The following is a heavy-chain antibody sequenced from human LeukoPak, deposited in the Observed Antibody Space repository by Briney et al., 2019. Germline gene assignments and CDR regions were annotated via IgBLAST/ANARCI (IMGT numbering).Heavy chain of an antibody. J-gene: IGHJ6*02. CDR1: GFTFSIYW. CDR2: IKQDGSEK. CDR3: ARDRRVAQLIYYYYGMDV. Sequence: GGSLRLSCAASGFTFSIYWMSWVRQAPGKGLEWVANIKQDGSEKYYVDSVKGRFTISRDNAKNSLYLQMTSLRAEDTAVYYCARDRRVAQLIYYYYGMDVWGQGTTVTVSS. D-gene: IGHD2-2*01. V-gene: IGHV3-7*01.